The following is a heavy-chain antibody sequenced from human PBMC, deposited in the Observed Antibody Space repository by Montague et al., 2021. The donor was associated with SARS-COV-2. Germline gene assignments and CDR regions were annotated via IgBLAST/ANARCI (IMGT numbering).Heavy chain of an antibody. CDR3: AKRASSGWYWDWYFEL. CDR1: GFTFSSYW. Sequence: SLRLSCAASGFTFSSYWMHWVRQAPGKGLEWVSPINGDGSTTSYTDSXXGRFTISRDNAKNTLYLQMNRLRAEDTAVYYCAKRASSGWYWDWYFELWGRGTLVTVSS. D-gene: IGHD6-13*01. CDR2: INGDGSTT. V-gene: IGHV3-74*01. J-gene: IGHJ2*01.